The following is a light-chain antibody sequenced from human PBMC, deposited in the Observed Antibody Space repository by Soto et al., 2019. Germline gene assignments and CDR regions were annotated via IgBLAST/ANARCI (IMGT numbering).Light chain of an antibody. CDR1: SSDVDVYDY. CDR2: EVS. J-gene: IGLJ3*02. V-gene: IGLV2-14*01. Sequence: QSVLTQPASVSGSPGQSITISCTAASSDVDVYDYVSWYQQFPGKAPKLIIYEVSNRPSGVSNRFSGSTSGNTASLTISGLQAEDEADYFCSSYTKHYTGVFGGGTKLTVL. CDR3: SSYTKHYTGV.